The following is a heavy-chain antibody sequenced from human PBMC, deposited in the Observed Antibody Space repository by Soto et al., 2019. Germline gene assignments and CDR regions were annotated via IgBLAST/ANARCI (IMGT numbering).Heavy chain of an antibody. CDR3: AKDLFGVFYEYSSSSGAFDI. Sequence: GGSLRLSCAASGFTFSSYGMHWVRQAPGKGLEWVAVISYDGSNKYYADSVKGRFTISRDNSKNTLYKQMNSLRAEDTAVDYCAKDLFGVFYEYSSSSGAFDIWGQGTMVTVSS. CDR2: ISYDGSNK. CDR1: GFTFSSYG. D-gene: IGHD6-6*01. V-gene: IGHV3-30*18. J-gene: IGHJ3*02.